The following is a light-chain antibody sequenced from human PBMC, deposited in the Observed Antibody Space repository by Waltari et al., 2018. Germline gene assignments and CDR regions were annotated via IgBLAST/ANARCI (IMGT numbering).Light chain of an antibody. J-gene: IGKJ1*01. CDR3: QHHFRLPAT. CDR1: QSISRY. CDR2: GAS. V-gene: IGKV3-20*01. Sequence: IMLTQSPGTLSLSPGERVTLSCRASQSISRYLAWYQQKPGQAPRPLIYGASTRATGIPDRFSGSGSGTDFSLTISGLEPEDSAVYYCQHHFRLPATFGQGTKVEIK.